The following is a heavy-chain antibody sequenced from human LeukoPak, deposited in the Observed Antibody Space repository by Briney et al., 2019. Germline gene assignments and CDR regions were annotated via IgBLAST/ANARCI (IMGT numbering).Heavy chain of an antibody. V-gene: IGHV4-59*08. Sequence: PSETLSLTCTVSGGSISSYYWSWIRQPPGKGLEWIGYIYYSGSTYYNPSLKSRVTISVDTSKNQFSLKLTSVTAADTAVYYCARVGYSSSWPELDVWGQGTTVTVSS. J-gene: IGHJ6*02. D-gene: IGHD6-13*01. CDR2: IYYSGST. CDR1: GGSISSYY. CDR3: ARVGYSSSWPELDV.